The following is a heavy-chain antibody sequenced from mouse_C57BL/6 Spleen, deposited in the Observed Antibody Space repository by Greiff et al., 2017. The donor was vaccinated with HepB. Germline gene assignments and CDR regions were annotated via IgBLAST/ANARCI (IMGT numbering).Heavy chain of an antibody. J-gene: IGHJ4*01. Sequence: EVKVVESGGGLVQPGGSLKLSCAASGFTFSDYGMAWVRQAPRKGPEWVAFISNLAYSIYYADTVTGRFTISRENAKNTLYLEMSSLRSEDTAMYYCARQPTTVVATGYYAMDYWGQGTSVTVSS. CDR2: ISNLAYSI. CDR3: ARQPTTVVATGYYAMDY. V-gene: IGHV5-15*01. CDR1: GFTFSDYG. D-gene: IGHD1-1*01.